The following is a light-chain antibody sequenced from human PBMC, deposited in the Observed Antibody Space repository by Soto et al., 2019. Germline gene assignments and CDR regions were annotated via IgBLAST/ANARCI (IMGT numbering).Light chain of an antibody. J-gene: IGKJ4*01. CDR3: LQDYSYPLT. Sequence: EIVWTHSPCSLSLSPGERVVISWRASQSVKSNDLAWYQQIPGQAPRLLIYGASNRATGIPDRFSCSGSGTDFTLTISSLQPEDFATYYCLQDYSYPLTCGGGPKV. CDR2: GAS. V-gene: IGKV3-20*01. CDR1: QSVKSND.